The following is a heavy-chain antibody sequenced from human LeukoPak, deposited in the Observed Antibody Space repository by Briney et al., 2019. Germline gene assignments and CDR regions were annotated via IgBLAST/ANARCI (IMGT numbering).Heavy chain of an antibody. CDR1: GFTFSSYG. V-gene: IGHV3-30*18. D-gene: IGHD3-3*01. Sequence: GRSLRLSCAASGFTFSSYGMHWVRQAPGKGLEWVAVISYDGSNKYYADSVKGRFTISRDNSKNTLCLQMNSLRAEDTAVYYCAKDRTPDFWYSNWFDPWGQGTLVTVSS. J-gene: IGHJ5*02. CDR3: AKDRTPDFWYSNWFDP. CDR2: ISYDGSNK.